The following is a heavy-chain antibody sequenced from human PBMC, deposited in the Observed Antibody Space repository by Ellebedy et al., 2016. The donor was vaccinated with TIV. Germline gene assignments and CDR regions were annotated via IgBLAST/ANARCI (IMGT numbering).Heavy chain of an antibody. V-gene: IGHV3-74*01. CDR1: VFTFSRHW. Sequence: GESLKISCAASVFTFSRHWMHWVRQDPGKGLVRVSRINGDGSSTNYADFVKGRFTISRDNAKNTLYLEMNSLRDEDTAVYYCARHWAPYGLDVWGQGTTVTVSS. CDR3: ARHWAPYGLDV. D-gene: IGHD7-27*01. J-gene: IGHJ6*02. CDR2: INGDGSST.